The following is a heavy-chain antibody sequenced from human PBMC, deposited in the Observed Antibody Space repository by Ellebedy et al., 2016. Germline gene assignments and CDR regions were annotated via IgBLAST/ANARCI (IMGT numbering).Heavy chain of an antibody. J-gene: IGHJ6*02. V-gene: IGHV3-23*01. CDR2: ISGSGGST. CDR1: GFTFSSYA. D-gene: IGHD4-23*01. Sequence: GGSLRLXXAASGFTFSSYAMSWVRQAPGKGLEWVSAISGSGGSTYYADSVKGRFNISRDNSKNTLYLQMNSLRAEDTAVYYCAKRWGGMDVWGQGTTVTVSS. CDR3: AKRWGGMDV.